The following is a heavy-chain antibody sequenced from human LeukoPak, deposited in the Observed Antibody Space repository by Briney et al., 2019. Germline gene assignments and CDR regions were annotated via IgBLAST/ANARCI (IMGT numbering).Heavy chain of an antibody. CDR2: IDPSDSYT. V-gene: IGHV5-10-1*01. Sequence: GESLRISCKGSGYSFTSYWISWVRQMPGKGLEWMGRIDPSDSYTSYSPSFQGHVTISADKSISTAYLQWSSLKASDTAMYYCARGGDIVVVPAALTGAFDIWGQGTMVTVSS. CDR1: GYSFTSYW. CDR3: ARGGDIVVVPAALTGAFDI. D-gene: IGHD2-2*01. J-gene: IGHJ3*02.